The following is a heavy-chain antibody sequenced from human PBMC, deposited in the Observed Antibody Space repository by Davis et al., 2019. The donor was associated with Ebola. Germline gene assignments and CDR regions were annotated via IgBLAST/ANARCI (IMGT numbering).Heavy chain of an antibody. Sequence: ESLKISCAASGFTVSSNYTNWVRQAPGKGLEWVSIIYSGGSTDYADSVKGRFTISRDSSKNTLYLQMNSLRAEDTAVYYCARSSIAARPGYYYGMDVWGQGTTVTVSS. V-gene: IGHV3-66*01. D-gene: IGHD6-6*01. J-gene: IGHJ6*02. CDR1: GFTVSSNY. CDR2: IYSGGST. CDR3: ARSSIAARPGYYYGMDV.